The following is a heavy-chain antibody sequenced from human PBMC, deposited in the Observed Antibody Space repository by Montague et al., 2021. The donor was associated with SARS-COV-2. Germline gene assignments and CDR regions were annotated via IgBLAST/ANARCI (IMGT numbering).Heavy chain of an antibody. J-gene: IGHJ4*02. CDR1: GFDFFNFD. CDR2: ISSSGATI. CDR3: ARSPRGSGTGWLDY. Sequence: SLRLSCAASGFDFFNFDMAWVRQAPGRGLEWISDISSSGATILYADSLKGRFTISRDNIQKSLYLQMNSLRAEDTAVYYCARSPRGSGTGWLDYWGQGTLVTVSS. V-gene: IGHV3-48*03. D-gene: IGHD3/OR15-3a*01.